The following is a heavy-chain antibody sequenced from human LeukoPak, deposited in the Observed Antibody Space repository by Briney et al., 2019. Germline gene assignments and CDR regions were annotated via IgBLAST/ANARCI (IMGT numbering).Heavy chain of an antibody. CDR3: AKTGFQWGEYFYYMDV. CDR1: GFTVNSYA. V-gene: IGHV3-23*01. D-gene: IGHD1-14*01. J-gene: IGHJ6*03. Sequence: PGGSLRLSCAASGFTVNSYAISWVRQGPGKGLEWVSTISGSGDNTYYADSVRDRFTISRDNSKNTLYFQMNSLIYEDTAVYYCAKTGFQWGEYFYYMDVWGKGTTVTVSS. CDR2: ISGSGDNT.